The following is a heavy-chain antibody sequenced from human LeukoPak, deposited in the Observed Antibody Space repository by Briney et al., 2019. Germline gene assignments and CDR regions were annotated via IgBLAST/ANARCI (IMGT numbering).Heavy chain of an antibody. CDR2: ISAYNGNT. CDR3: ARGIGAMVMWASFDY. V-gene: IGHV1-18*01. D-gene: IGHD5-18*01. Sequence: ASVKVSCKASGYTFTSYGITWVRQAPGQGLEWMGWISAYNGNTNYAQKVQGRVTMTTDTSTSTAYMELRSLRSDDTAVYYCARGIGAMVMWASFDYWGQGTLVTVSS. CDR1: GYTFTSYG. J-gene: IGHJ4*02.